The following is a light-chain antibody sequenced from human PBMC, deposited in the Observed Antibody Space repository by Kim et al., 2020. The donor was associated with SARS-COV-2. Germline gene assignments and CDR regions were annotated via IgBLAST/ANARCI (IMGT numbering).Light chain of an antibody. V-gene: IGLV3-27*01. CDR2: TDS. CDR3: YSAADNNLV. J-gene: IGLJ3*02. CDR1: VLAKKY. Sequence: SYELTQPSSVSVSPGQTARITCSGDVLAKKYARWFQQKPGQAPVLVIYTDSERPSGIPERFSGSSSGTTVTLTISGAQVEDEADYYCYSAADNNLVFGGGTQLDRP.